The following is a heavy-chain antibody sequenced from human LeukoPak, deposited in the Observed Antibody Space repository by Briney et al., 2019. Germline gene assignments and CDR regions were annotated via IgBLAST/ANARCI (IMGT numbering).Heavy chain of an antibody. Sequence: SETLSLTCTVSGGSISTYYWSWIRQPPGKGLEWIGYIYYSGNTNSNPSLKSRVTTSADTSKNQISLKLSSVTAADAAVYYCARVVSSSWDYYYYMDVWGKGTTVTISS. CDR2: IYYSGNT. V-gene: IGHV4-59*01. D-gene: IGHD6-13*01. CDR1: GGSISTYY. J-gene: IGHJ6*03. CDR3: ARVVSSSWDYYYYMDV.